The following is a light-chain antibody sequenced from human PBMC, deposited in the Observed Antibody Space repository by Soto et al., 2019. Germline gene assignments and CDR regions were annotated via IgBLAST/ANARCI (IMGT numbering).Light chain of an antibody. J-gene: IGLJ2*01. CDR3: SSYGGANNLI. V-gene: IGLV2-8*01. CDR2: DVT. CDR1: SSDVGGFDY. Sequence: QSALTQPPSASGSPGQSVTISCTGTSSDVGGFDYVSWYQKHPGKAPKVIIYDVTKRPSGVPDRFSGSKSGNTASLTVSGLQTDDEADYYCSSYGGANNLIFGGGTQLTVL.